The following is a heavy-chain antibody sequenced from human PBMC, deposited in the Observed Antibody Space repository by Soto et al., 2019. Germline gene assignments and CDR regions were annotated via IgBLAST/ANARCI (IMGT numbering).Heavy chain of an antibody. CDR1: GFTFSDYG. CDR3: AKDPGSSSTSSAGRLGIDV. J-gene: IGHJ6*02. Sequence: QVQLVESGGGVVQPGRSLRLSCAASGFTFSDYGMHWVRQAPGKGLEWVALISYHGSNEHYADSVKGRFTISRDNSKNTLYLQMNSLRAEDTAVYYCAKDPGSSSTSSAGRLGIDVWGQGTTVTVSS. D-gene: IGHD6-13*01. CDR2: ISYHGSNE. V-gene: IGHV3-30*18.